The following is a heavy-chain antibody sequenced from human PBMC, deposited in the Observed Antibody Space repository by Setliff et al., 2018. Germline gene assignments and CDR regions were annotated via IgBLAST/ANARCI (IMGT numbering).Heavy chain of an antibody. D-gene: IGHD2-21*02. CDR3: AKSGGDHCCPLYHHYYMDV. V-gene: IGHV3-48*01. CDR1: GFTFSIYS. CDR2: TSSGSNSI. Sequence: SCAASGFTFSIYSMKWVRQAPGKGLEWISYTSSGSNSIYYADSVMGRFTISRDNDRNFLYLQMNRLRPEDTAVYYCAKSGGDHCCPLYHHYYMDVWGTGTTVTVSS. J-gene: IGHJ6*03.